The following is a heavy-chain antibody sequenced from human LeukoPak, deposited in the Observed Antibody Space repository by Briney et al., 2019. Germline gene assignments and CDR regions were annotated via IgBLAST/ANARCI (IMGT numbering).Heavy chain of an antibody. CDR2: ISYNSDTI. Sequence: GRSLRLSCAASGFTFDDYAMHWVRQAPGKGLEWVSGISYNSDTIAYADSVKGRFTISRDNAKNSLYLQMNSLRAEDTALYHCAKDYCGGGCYSGWYFDLWGRGTLVTVSS. D-gene: IGHD2-21*02. J-gene: IGHJ2*01. CDR1: GFTFDDYA. CDR3: AKDYCGGGCYSGWYFDL. V-gene: IGHV3-9*01.